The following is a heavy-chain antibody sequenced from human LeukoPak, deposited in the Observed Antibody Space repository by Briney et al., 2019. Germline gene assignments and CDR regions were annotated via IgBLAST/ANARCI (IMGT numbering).Heavy chain of an antibody. CDR2: IWYNGNT. Sequence: GGSLRLSCAASGFTFSTYGMHWVRQAPGKGLEWVSGIWYNGNTYYADSVKGRFTITRDNSKSTLYLQMNSLRAEDTAVYYCAREEGVDGTSGINNWGQGTLVIVSS. D-gene: IGHD4-23*01. CDR3: AREEGVDGTSGINN. V-gene: IGHV3-33*01. J-gene: IGHJ4*02. CDR1: GFTFSTYG.